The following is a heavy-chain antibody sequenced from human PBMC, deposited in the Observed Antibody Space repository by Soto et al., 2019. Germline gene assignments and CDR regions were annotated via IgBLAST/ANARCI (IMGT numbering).Heavy chain of an antibody. Sequence: SETLSLTCSVSGGSISSGGYYWSWIRQHPGKGLEWIGYIYDSGSTYYNPSLKSRVTISVDTSKNQFSLKLSSVTAADTAVYYCAREIDYGDPTKDYWGQGTLVTVPQ. CDR1: GGSISSGGYY. CDR3: AREIDYGDPTKDY. J-gene: IGHJ4*02. V-gene: IGHV4-31*03. CDR2: IYDSGST. D-gene: IGHD4-17*01.